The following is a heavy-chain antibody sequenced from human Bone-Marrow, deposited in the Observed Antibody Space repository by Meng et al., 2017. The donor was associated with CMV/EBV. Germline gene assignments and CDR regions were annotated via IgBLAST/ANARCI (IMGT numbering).Heavy chain of an antibody. CDR2: ISDRGGST. CDR3: ARDGGLPDAFDI. J-gene: IGHJ3*02. D-gene: IGHD3-3*01. CDR1: GFTFSDYE. Sequence: GESLKISCAASGFTFSDYEMNWVRQAPGRGLEWVSYISDRGGSTYYADSVKGRFTISRDNSKNSVYLQMNSLRAEDTAVYYCARDGGLPDAFDIWGQGTMVTVSS. V-gene: IGHV3-48*03.